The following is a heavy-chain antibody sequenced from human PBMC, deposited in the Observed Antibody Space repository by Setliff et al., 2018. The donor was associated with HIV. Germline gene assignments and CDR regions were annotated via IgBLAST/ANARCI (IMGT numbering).Heavy chain of an antibody. CDR3: ARAPTTDYGDYVDWYFDL. J-gene: IGHJ2*01. V-gene: IGHV1-69*05. Sequence: EASVKVSCKASGGTFSSYAISWVRQAPGQGLEWMGGIIPIFGTANYAQKFQGRVTITTDESTSTAYMELSSLRSEDTAVYYCARAPTTDYGDYVDWYFDLWGRGTLVTVSS. CDR2: IIPIFGTA. D-gene: IGHD4-17*01. CDR1: GGTFSSYA.